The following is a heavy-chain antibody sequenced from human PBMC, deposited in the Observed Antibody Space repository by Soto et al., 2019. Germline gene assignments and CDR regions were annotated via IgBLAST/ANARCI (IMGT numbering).Heavy chain of an antibody. D-gene: IGHD6-13*01. Sequence: QVQLQQWGAGLLKPSETLSLTCAVYGGSFSGYYWSWIRQPPGKGLEWIGEINHSGSTNYNPSLKSRVSISVHTSKNQFSLKLSSVTAADTAVYYCARGQRYSSSWYRAWGQGTLVTVSS. CDR1: GGSFSGYY. V-gene: IGHV4-34*01. CDR3: ARGQRYSSSWYRA. CDR2: INHSGST. J-gene: IGHJ5*02.